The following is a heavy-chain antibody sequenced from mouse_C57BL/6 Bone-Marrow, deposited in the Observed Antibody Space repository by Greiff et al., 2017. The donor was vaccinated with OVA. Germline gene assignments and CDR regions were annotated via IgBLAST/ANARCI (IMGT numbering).Heavy chain of an antibody. J-gene: IGHJ4*01. V-gene: IGHV14-1*01. Sequence: VQLQQSGAELVRPGASVKVSCTASGFNIKDYYMHWVKQRPEQGLEWIGRIDPEDGDTEYAPKFQGKATMTADTSSNTAYLQLSSLTSEDTAVYYCARRDGNHAMDYWGQGTSVTVSS. CDR2: IDPEDGDT. CDR3: ARRDGNHAMDY. CDR1: GFNIKDYY. D-gene: IGHD2-1*01.